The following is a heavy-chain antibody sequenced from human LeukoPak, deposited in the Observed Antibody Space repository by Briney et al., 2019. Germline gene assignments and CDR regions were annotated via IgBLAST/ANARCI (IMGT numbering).Heavy chain of an antibody. CDR2: ISGSDDGT. CDR1: GFTFSTYA. D-gene: IGHD2-15*01. V-gene: IGHV3-23*01. CDR3: AKSPVSSCRGSFCFPFDY. Sequence: GGSLRLSCAASGFTFSTYAMSWVRQIPGKGLEWVSAISGSDDGTYYADSVKGRFTISRDNSRNTLYLQMNTLRAEDTAVYFCAKSPVSSCRGSFCFPFDYWGQGNLVTVSS. J-gene: IGHJ4*02.